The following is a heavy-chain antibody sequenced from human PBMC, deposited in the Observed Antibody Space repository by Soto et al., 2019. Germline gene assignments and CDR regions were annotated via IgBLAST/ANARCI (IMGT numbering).Heavy chain of an antibody. CDR3: AREYGALGLDY. CDR1: GGTFSSYA. CDR2: VSPIFGTA. J-gene: IGHJ4*02. V-gene: IGHV1-69*01. D-gene: IGHD4-17*01. Sequence: QVQLVQSGAEVKKPGSSVNVSCQASGGTFSSYAISWLRQAPGQGLAWMGGVSPIFGTANYAQKFQGRVTITAEESTSTANMELSSLRSDDTAVYYCAREYGALGLDYWGQGTLVTVSS.